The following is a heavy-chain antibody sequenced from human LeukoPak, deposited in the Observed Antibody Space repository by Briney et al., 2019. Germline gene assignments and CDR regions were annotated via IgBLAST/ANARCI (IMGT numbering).Heavy chain of an antibody. CDR1: GFTVSSYY. Sequence: GGSLRLSCAASGFTVSSYYMSWVRQAPGKGLEWVSVIYVGGSTYYADSVRGRFTISRGISKNTLYLQMNSLRAEDTAVYYCARGDGYNYWEYWGQGTLVTVSS. D-gene: IGHD5-24*01. CDR2: IYVGGST. J-gene: IGHJ4*02. V-gene: IGHV3-53*01. CDR3: ARGDGYNYWEY.